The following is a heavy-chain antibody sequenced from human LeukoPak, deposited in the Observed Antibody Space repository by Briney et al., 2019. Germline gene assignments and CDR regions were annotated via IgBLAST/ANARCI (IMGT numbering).Heavy chain of an antibody. V-gene: IGHV3-21*01. CDR3: AELGITMIGGV. D-gene: IGHD3-10*02. CDR2: ISSSSSYI. J-gene: IGHJ6*04. CDR1: GFTFSRNS. Sequence: GGSLRLSCAASGFTFSRNSMNWVRQAPGKGLEWVSSISSSSSYIYYADSVKGRFTISRDNARNSLYLQMNSLRAEDTAVYYCAELGITMIGGVWGKGTTVTISS.